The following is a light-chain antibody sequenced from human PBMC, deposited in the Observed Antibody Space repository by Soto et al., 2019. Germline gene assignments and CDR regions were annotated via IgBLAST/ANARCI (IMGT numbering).Light chain of an antibody. V-gene: IGLV2-14*03. CDR1: SSDIGAYNF. CDR3: TSWTASTTMI. CDR2: DVN. J-gene: IGLJ2*01. Sequence: QSVLTQPASVSGSPGQSITISCTGTSSDIGAYNFVSWYQQHQGKAPTLMLYDVNIRPSGVSNRFSGSKSGNTASLTISGLQAEDEADYYCTSWTASTTMIFGGGTKVTVL.